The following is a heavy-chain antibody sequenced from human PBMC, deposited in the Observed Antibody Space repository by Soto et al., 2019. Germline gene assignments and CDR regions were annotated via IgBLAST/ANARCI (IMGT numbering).Heavy chain of an antibody. CDR2: IWYDGTSK. D-gene: IGHD3-22*01. CDR3: ARDSQYFDSSVYSQKYYYYAMDV. V-gene: IGHV3-33*01. J-gene: IGHJ6*02. CDR1: GFTFSSYG. Sequence: GGSLRLSCAASGFTFSSYGIHWVRQAPGKGLEWVALIWYDGTSKYYAGSVEGRFTISRDNSNNMLYLQMSSLRAEDTAVYYCARDSQYFDSSVYSQKYYYYAMDVWGPGTTVTVSS.